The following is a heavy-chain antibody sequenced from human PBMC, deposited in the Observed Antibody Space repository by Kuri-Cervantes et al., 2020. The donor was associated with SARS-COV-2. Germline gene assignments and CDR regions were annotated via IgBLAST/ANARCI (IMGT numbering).Heavy chain of an antibody. CDR3: ATGMVRGVIQYYYYGMDV. Sequence: ASVKVSCKASAYTFSDSYMYWLRQAPGHGLEWWGWINPNSSGTNYAQKFQGWVTMTRDTSISTAYMELSRLRSDDTAVYYCATGMVRGVIQYYYYGMDVWGQGTTVTVSS. CDR1: AYTFSDSY. CDR2: INPNSSGT. D-gene: IGHD3-10*01. V-gene: IGHV1-2*04. J-gene: IGHJ6*02.